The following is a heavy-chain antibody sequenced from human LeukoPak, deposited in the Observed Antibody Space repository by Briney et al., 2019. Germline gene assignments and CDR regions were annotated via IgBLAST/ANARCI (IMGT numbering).Heavy chain of an antibody. CDR2: IISILGIA. V-gene: IGHV1-69*04. Sequence: ASVKVSCKASGGTFSSYAISWVRQATGEGREGMGRIISILGIANYAQEFQGRVTITADKSTSTAYMELSSLRSEDTAVYYCARDVGIGYYDSSGYYGMDVWGQGTTVTVSS. CDR1: GGTFSSYA. J-gene: IGHJ6*02. CDR3: ARDVGIGYYDSSGYYGMDV. D-gene: IGHD3-22*01.